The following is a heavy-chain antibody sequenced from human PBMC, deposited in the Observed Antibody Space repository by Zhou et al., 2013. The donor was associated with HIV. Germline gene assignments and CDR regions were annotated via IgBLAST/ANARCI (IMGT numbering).Heavy chain of an antibody. V-gene: IGHV1-69*04. CDR2: VIPSLDIT. D-gene: IGHD3-16*02. J-gene: IGHJ4*02. Sequence: VQLVQSGTEVRKPGSSVKISCKATGGTFENYPISWVRQAPGQGLDWVGGVIPSLDITHYSQRFQGRVTISADNSKTLSYLQLNSLTYDDTALYFCASGTHALRDLSWLSDNWGQGTLVIVSS. CDR1: GGTFENYP. CDR3: ASGTHALRDLSWLSDN.